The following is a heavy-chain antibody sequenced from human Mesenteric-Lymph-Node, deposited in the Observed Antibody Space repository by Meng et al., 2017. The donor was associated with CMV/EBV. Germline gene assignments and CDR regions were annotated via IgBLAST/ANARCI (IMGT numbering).Heavy chain of an antibody. Sequence: GESLKISCAASGFTFSSYGLHWVRQAPGKGLEWVAFIRNDGSKKDHGDSVKGRFTISRDNSKNRLYVQMNSLRAEDTAVYYCAKEGTRGSEDVDYWGQGTLVTVSS. CDR2: IRNDGSKK. V-gene: IGHV3-30*02. J-gene: IGHJ4*02. CDR3: AKEGTRGSEDVDY. CDR1: GFTFSSYG. D-gene: IGHD5-12*01.